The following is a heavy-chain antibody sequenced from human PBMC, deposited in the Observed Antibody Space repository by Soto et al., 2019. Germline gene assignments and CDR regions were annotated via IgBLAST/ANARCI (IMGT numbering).Heavy chain of an antibody. V-gene: IGHV3-30-3*01. D-gene: IGHD3-22*01. J-gene: IGHJ6*02. CDR1: NFPFSSYP. CDR3: ARERSSGYYPHYDMDV. Sequence: PGGSLRLSCGASNFPFSSYPMHWVRQAPGKGLEWVALISFDGSNQYYADSVKGRFTISRDNSRNTLYLQMNSLRAGDTAVYFCARERSSGYYPHYDMDVWGQGTTVTVSS. CDR2: ISFDGSNQ.